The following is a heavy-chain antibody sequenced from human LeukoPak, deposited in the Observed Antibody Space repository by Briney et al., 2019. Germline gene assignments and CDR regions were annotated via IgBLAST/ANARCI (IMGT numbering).Heavy chain of an antibody. CDR3: AKECSSGSCWGDS. J-gene: IGHJ4*02. CDR1: GFTLDDYA. V-gene: IGHV3-43*02. Sequence: GGSLRLSCAASGFTLDDYAMHWVRQAPGKGLEWVSLISGDGGSTKYADSVKGRFTISRDNSKNSLYLQMNSLRAEDTDLYYCAKECSSGSCWGDSWGQGTLVTVSS. CDR2: ISGDGGST. D-gene: IGHD2-15*01.